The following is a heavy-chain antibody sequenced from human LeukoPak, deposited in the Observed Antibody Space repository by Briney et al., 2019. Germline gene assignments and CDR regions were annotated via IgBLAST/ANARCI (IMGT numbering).Heavy chain of an antibody. CDR1: GFTFSSYT. J-gene: IGHJ3*02. CDR2: ISGSGSST. D-gene: IGHD6-19*01. CDR3: AKDRVPWYSSGQEGAFDI. V-gene: IGHV3-23*01. Sequence: GGSLRLSCAASGFTFSSYTVNWVRQAPGKGLEWVSAISGSGSSTSYVDSVKGRFTISRDNSKNTLYLQMHSLRAEDTAVYYCAKDRVPWYSSGQEGAFDIWGQGTMVTVSS.